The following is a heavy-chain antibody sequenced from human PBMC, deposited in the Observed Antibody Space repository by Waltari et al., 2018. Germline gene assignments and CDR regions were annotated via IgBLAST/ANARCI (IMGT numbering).Heavy chain of an antibody. CDR2: INSDESST. CDR1: GCTFSSYW. V-gene: IGHV3-74*01. CDR3: ARRYASGKCFDY. Sequence: EVQLVESGGGLVQPGGSLRLSCAASGCTFSSYWMHWVRQAPGKGLVWVSRINSDESSTSYADSVKGRFTISRDNAKNTLYLQMNSLRGEDTAVYYCARRYASGKCFDYWGQGTLVTVSS. D-gene: IGHD3-10*01. J-gene: IGHJ4*02.